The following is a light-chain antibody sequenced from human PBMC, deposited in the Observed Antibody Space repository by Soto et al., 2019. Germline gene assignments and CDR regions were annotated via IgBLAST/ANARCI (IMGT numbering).Light chain of an antibody. CDR1: QGITSY. CDR2: GAS. J-gene: IGKJ4*01. CDR3: QQTRSYPST. Sequence: DIQFTQSPSCSSRSXRHSVTITXXASQGITSYLAWYQQKPGKAPNLLIYGASTLQSGVPSRFSGSGSGTDFTLTINSLQAEDFATYYCQQTRSYPSTFGGGTKVDIK. V-gene: IGKV1-9*01.